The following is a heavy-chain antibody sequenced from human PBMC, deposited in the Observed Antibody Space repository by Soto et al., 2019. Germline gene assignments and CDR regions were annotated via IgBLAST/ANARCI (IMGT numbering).Heavy chain of an antibody. Sequence: PSETLSLTCAGSGVSISSSYLWSWVRQPPGKGLEWIGEIYHSGSTNYNPSLKSRVTISIDKSKNQFSLKLSSVTAADTAVYYCARDPDGDIPINYWGQGTLVTVSS. CDR2: IYHSGST. CDR1: GVSISSSYL. V-gene: IGHV4-4*02. J-gene: IGHJ4*02. D-gene: IGHD4-17*01. CDR3: ARDPDGDIPINY.